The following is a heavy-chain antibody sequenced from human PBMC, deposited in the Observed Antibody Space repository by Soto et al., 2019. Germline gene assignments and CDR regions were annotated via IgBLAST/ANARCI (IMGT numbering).Heavy chain of an antibody. D-gene: IGHD5-18*01. Sequence: GASVKVSCKASGYTFTSYYMHWLRQAPGQGLEWMGIINPSGGSTSYAQKFQGRVTMTRDTSTSTVYMELSSLRSEDTAVYYCARGGTAMVTGYYYYYGMDVWGQGTTVTVSS. J-gene: IGHJ6*02. V-gene: IGHV1-46*01. CDR1: GYTFTSYY. CDR2: INPSGGST. CDR3: ARGGTAMVTGYYYYYGMDV.